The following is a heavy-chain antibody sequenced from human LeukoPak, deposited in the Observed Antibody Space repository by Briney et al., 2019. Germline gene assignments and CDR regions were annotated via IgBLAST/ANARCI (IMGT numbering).Heavy chain of an antibody. CDR1: GGSISSYY. J-gene: IGHJ5*02. Sequence: TSETLSLTCTVSGGSISSYYWSWIRQPAGKGLEWIGRIYTSGSTNYNPSLKSRVTMSVDTSKNQFSLKLSSVTAADTAVYYCARDAKQQLKNNWFDPWGQGTLVTVSS. D-gene: IGHD6-13*01. CDR3: ARDAKQQLKNNWFDP. CDR2: IYTSGST. V-gene: IGHV4-4*07.